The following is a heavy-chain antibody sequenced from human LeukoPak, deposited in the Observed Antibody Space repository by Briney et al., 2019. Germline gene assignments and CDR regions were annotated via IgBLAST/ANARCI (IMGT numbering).Heavy chain of an antibody. V-gene: IGHV4-59*01. J-gene: IGHJ4*02. D-gene: IGHD5-24*01. CDR3: ARRRDGYNFFDF. CDR2: IYYTGST. CDR1: GGSITSDY. Sequence: PSETLSLTCAVSGGSITSDYWSWIRQPPGKGLEWIGYIYYTGSTNYNPSLKSRVTISVDTSKTQFSLKLSSVTAADTAVYYCARRRDGYNFFDFWGQGTLVTVSS.